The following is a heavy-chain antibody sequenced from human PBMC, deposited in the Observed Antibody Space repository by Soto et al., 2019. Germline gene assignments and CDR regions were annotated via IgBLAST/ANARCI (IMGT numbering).Heavy chain of an antibody. J-gene: IGHJ3*02. D-gene: IGHD3-16*01. CDR3: ARELRARPAFDI. Sequence: ASVKVSCKASGGTFSSYAISWVRQAPGQGLEWMGGIIPIFGTANYAQKFQGRVTITADESTSTAYMELSSLRSEDTAVYYCARELRARPAFDIWGQGTMVTVSS. V-gene: IGHV1-69*13. CDR2: IIPIFGTA. CDR1: GGTFSSYA.